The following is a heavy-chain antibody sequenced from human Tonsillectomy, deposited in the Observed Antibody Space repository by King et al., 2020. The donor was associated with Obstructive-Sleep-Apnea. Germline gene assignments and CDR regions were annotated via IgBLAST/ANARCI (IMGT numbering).Heavy chain of an antibody. D-gene: IGHD6-13*01. Sequence: VQLVQSGGEVRRPGTSVKVSCKASGYTISSYGITWVRQAPGQGLEWMGWISAYNEKTVYAQRLQGRVTLTTDTSTSTAYMELRTLTSDDTAVYYCARVNPIEEAGTPYFDHGGQGTLVSVSS. V-gene: IGHV1-18*01. CDR1: GYTISSYG. J-gene: IGHJ4*02. CDR2: ISAYNEKT. CDR3: ARVNPIEEAGTPYFDH.